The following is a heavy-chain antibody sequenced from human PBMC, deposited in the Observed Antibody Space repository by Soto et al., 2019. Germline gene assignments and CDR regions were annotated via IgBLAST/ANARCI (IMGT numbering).Heavy chain of an antibody. Sequence: SETLSLTCTVSGGSISSYYWSWIRQPPGKGLEWIGYIYYSGSTNYNPSLKSRVTISVDTSKNQFSLKLSPVTAADTAVYYCARGLYDFWSGYQELATYYYYYYMDVWGKGTTVTVSS. D-gene: IGHD3-3*01. CDR1: GGSISSYY. CDR2: IYYSGST. J-gene: IGHJ6*03. CDR3: ARGLYDFWSGYQELATYYYYYYMDV. V-gene: IGHV4-59*01.